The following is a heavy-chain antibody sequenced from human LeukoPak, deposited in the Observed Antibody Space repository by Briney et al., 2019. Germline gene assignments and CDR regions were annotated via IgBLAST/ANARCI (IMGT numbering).Heavy chain of an antibody. Sequence: SETLSLTCTVSGGSISSYYWSWIRQPAGKGLEWIGRIYTSGSTNYNPSLKSRVTMSVDTSKNQFSLKLSSVTAADTAVYYCAREGHIVVVPAAIPLFDYWGQGTLVTVSS. D-gene: IGHD2-2*01. V-gene: IGHV4-4*07. CDR1: GGSISSYY. J-gene: IGHJ4*02. CDR2: IYTSGST. CDR3: AREGHIVVVPAAIPLFDY.